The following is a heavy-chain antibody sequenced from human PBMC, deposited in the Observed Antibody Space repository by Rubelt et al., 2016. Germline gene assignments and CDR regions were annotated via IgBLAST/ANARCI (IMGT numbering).Heavy chain of an antibody. CDR3: ASSLPLLWFGAEGGFDY. J-gene: IGHJ4*02. D-gene: IGHD3-10*01. Sequence: EVQLVESGGGLVKPGGSLRLSCAASGFTFSSYSMNWVRQAPGKGLEWVANIKQDGSEKYYVDSVKGRFTISRDNAKNSLYLQMNSLRAEDTAVYYCASSLPLLWFGAEGGFDYWGQGTLVTVSS. CDR2: IKQDGSEK. CDR1: GFTFSSYS. V-gene: IGHV3-7*01.